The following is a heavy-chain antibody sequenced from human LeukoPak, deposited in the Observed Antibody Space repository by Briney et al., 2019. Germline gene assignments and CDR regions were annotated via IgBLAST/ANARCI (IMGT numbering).Heavy chain of an antibody. J-gene: IGHJ4*02. CDR3: ASGAANDYGDYYFDY. D-gene: IGHD4-17*01. CDR2: ISSSSSYI. CDR1: GFTFSSYS. V-gene: IGHV3-21*01. Sequence: GGSLRLSCAASGFTFSSYSMNWVRQAPGKGLEWVSSISSSSSYIYYADSVKGRFTISGDNAKNSLYLQMNSLRAEDTAVYYCASGAANDYGDYYFDYWGQGTLVTVSS.